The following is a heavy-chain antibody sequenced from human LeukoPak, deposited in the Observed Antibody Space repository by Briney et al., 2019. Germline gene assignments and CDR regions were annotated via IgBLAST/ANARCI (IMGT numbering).Heavy chain of an antibody. CDR3: ARDRSCSSTSCYDFDY. D-gene: IGHD2-2*01. CDR2: ISYDGGKK. V-gene: IGHV3-30-3*01. Sequence: GGSLRLSCAASGFIFSNYAINWVRQAPGKGLEWVTVISYDGGKKYYPDSVKGRFTISRDNSKNTLYLQMNSLRVEDTAVYYCARDRSCSSTSCYDFDYWGQGTLVTVSS. J-gene: IGHJ4*02. CDR1: GFIFSNYA.